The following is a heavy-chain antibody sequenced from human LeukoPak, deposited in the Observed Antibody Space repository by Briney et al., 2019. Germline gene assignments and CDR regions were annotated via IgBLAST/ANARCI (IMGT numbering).Heavy chain of an antibody. D-gene: IGHD3-22*01. Sequence: GSLRLSCAASGFTFDDYGMNWVRQVPGKGLEWVSGINWNGGSTGYADSVKGRFTISRDNSNNTLYLQMNSVRAEDTAVYYCAKGRRGSSYVHYFDTWGQGTLVTVSS. J-gene: IGHJ1*01. CDR1: GFTFDDYG. CDR3: AKGRRGSSYVHYFDT. CDR2: INWNGGST. V-gene: IGHV3-20*04.